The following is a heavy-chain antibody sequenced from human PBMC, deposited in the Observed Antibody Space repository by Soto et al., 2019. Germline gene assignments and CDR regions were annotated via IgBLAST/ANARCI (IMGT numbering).Heavy chain of an antibody. Sequence: EVQLLESGGGLVQPGGSLRLSCAASGFTFSSYAMRWVRQAPGKGLEWVSGISGSGDSTYYADSVKGRFTISRDNSKNTLYLQMHSLRAEDTAVYYCAKGVAGIAVAGTGYFQHWGQGTLVTVSS. D-gene: IGHD6-19*01. CDR3: AKGVAGIAVAGTGYFQH. CDR2: ISGSGDST. J-gene: IGHJ1*01. CDR1: GFTFSSYA. V-gene: IGHV3-23*01.